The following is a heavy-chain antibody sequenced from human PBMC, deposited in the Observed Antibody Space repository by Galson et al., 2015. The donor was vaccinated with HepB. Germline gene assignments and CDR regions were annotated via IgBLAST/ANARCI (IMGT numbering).Heavy chain of an antibody. D-gene: IGHD3-3*01. Sequence: SLRLSCAASGFTFSSYAMHWVRQAPGKGLEWVAVISYDGSNKYYADSVKGRYTITRDNPKNTQYLQMNGLRAEDTAVYYCAKDRGGDFWSGYDGEYWGQGALVTVSS. J-gene: IGHJ4*02. CDR3: AKDRGGDFWSGYDGEY. CDR1: GFTFSSYA. CDR2: ISYDGSNK. V-gene: IGHV3-30-3*01.